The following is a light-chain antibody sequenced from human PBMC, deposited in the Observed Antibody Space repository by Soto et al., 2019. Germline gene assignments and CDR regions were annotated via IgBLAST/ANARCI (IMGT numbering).Light chain of an antibody. CDR3: AAWDDRLSGPV. V-gene: IGLV1-47*01. CDR1: RSNIGSNY. CDR2: RNN. J-gene: IGLJ3*02. Sequence: QSVLTQPPSASGTPGQRVTISCSGSRSNIGSNYVYWYQQLPGTAPKLLIYRNNQRPSGVPDRFSGSKSGTSASLAISGLRSEDEADYYCAAWDDRLSGPVFGGGTKLTVL.